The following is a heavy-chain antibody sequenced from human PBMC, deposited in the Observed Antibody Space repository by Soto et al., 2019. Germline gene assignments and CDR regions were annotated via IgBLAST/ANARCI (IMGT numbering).Heavy chain of an antibody. CDR1: GFTFSSYS. J-gene: IGHJ4*02. CDR2: ISSSSSTI. CDR3: AREGYCSSTSCLNVYYFDY. V-gene: IGHV3-48*01. D-gene: IGHD2-2*01. Sequence: GGSLRLSCAASGFTFSSYSVNWVRQAPGKGLEWVSYISSSSSTIYYADSVKGRFTISRDNAKNSLYLQMNSLRAEDTAVYYCAREGYCSSTSCLNVYYFDYWGQGTLVTVSS.